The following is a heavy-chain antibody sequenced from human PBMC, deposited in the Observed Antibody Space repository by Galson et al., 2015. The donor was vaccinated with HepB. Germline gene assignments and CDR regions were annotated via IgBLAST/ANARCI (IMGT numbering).Heavy chain of an antibody. CDR2: IWYDGSNK. CDR1: GFTFSSYG. V-gene: IGHV3-33*01. J-gene: IGHJ4*02. Sequence: SLRLSCAASGFTFSSYGVHWVRQAPGKGLEWVAVIWYDGSNKYYADSVKGRFTISRDNSKNTLYLQMNSLRAEDTAVYYCASSDAGTLSYWGQGTLVTVSS. D-gene: IGHD1-1*01. CDR3: ASSDAGTLSY.